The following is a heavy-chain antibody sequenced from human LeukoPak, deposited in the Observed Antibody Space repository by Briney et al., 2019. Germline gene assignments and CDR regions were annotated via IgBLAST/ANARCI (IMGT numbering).Heavy chain of an antibody. J-gene: IGHJ4*02. CDR2: IYHSGST. Sequence: SGTLSLTRAVSGYSISSGYYWVWIRQPPGKGLEWIGSIYHSGSTYYNPSLKSRVTISVDTSKNQFSLKLSSVTAADTAVYYCARGGAATGNFDYWGQGTLVTVSS. V-gene: IGHV4-38-2*01. CDR1: GYSISSGYY. D-gene: IGHD2-15*01. CDR3: ARGGAATGNFDY.